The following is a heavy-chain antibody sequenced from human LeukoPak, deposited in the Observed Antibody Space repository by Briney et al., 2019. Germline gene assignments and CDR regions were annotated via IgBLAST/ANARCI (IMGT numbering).Heavy chain of an antibody. J-gene: IGHJ4*02. CDR1: GFSFNAYA. CDR3: AKDHDNTDSYYYFDS. CDR2: ITKTGRTT. V-gene: IGHV3-23*01. D-gene: IGHD3-10*01. Sequence: GGSLRISCAASGFSFNAYAMTWVRQAPGKGLEWVSSITKTGRTTSYTGSVKGRFTISRDNSKNTLHLQMNRPRVEDTALYFCAKDHDNTDSYYYFDSWGLGTLVTVPS.